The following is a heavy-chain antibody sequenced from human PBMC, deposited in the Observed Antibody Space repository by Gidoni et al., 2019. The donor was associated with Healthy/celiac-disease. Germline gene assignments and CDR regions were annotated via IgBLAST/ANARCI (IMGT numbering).Heavy chain of an antibody. J-gene: IGHJ6*02. CDR3: ARGSSGRSNPLDYYYYYGMDV. V-gene: IGHV1-18*01. CDR2: ISAYNGNT. D-gene: IGHD6-19*01. Sequence: QVQLVQSGAEVKKPGASVKVSCTASGYTFTSYGISWVRQAPGQGLEWMGWISAYNGNTNYAQKLQGRVTMTTDTSTSTAYMELRSLRSDDTAVYYCARGSSGRSNPLDYYYYYGMDVWGQGTTVTVSS. CDR1: GYTFTSYG.